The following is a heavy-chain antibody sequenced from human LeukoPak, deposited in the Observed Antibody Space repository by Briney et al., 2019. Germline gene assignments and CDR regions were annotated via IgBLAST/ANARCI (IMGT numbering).Heavy chain of an antibody. CDR3: ARDRNYDILTGYYKNNWFDP. CDR2: IYTSGST. J-gene: IGHJ5*02. CDR1: GGSISSYY. D-gene: IGHD3-9*01. V-gene: IGHV4-4*08. Sequence: SETLSLTCTVSGGSISSYYWSWIRQPPGKGLEWIGRIYTSGSTNYNPSLKSRVTISVDTSKNQFSLKLSSVTAADTAVYYCARDRNYDILTGYYKNNWFDPWGQGTLVTVSS.